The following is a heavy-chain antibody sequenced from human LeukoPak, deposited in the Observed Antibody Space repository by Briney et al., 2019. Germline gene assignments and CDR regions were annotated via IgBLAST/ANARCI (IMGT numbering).Heavy chain of an antibody. J-gene: IGHJ4*02. Sequence: SETLSLTCTVSGGSISSSSYYWGWIRQPPGKGLEWIGSIYYSGSTYYNPSLKSRVTISVDTSKNQFSLKLSSVTAADTAVYYCARDPGRLTGGRRLGYFDYWGQGTLVTVSS. CDR1: GGSISSSSYY. D-gene: IGHD7-27*01. CDR2: IYYSGST. CDR3: ARDPGRLTGGRRLGYFDY. V-gene: IGHV4-39*07.